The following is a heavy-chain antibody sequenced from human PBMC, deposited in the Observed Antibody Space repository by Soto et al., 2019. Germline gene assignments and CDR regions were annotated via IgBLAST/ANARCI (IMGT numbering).Heavy chain of an antibody. CDR3: ARGRRAVRGPLNYFDY. D-gene: IGHD3-10*01. CDR2: IYYSGST. J-gene: IGHJ4*02. Sequence: QVQLQESGPGLVKPSQTLSLTCTVSGGSISSGGYYWSWIRQHPGKGLEWIGYIYYSGSTYYNPYLKSRVTISVDTSKNQFSLKLSSVTAADTAVYYCARGRRAVRGPLNYFDYWGQGTLVTVSS. CDR1: GGSISSGGYY. V-gene: IGHV4-31*03.